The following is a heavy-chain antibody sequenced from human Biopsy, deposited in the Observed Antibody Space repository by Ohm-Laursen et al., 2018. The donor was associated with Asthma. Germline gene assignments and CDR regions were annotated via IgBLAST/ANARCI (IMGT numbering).Heavy chain of an antibody. CDR3: ARGDSSDWSHYYFDY. V-gene: IGHV3-53*01. CDR2: IYSGGTS. CDR1: GFTVSRDL. Sequence: SLRLSCTAPGFTVSRDLMFWVRQAPGKGLEWVSVIYSGGTSDTADSVRGRFTISRDFYKNTLYLQMDSLRAEDTAVYYCARGDSSDWSHYYFDYWGQGTLVTVSS. D-gene: IGHD3-22*01. J-gene: IGHJ4*02.